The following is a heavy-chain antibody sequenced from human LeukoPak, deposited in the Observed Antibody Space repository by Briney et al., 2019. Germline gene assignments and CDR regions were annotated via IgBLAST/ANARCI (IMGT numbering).Heavy chain of an antibody. V-gene: IGHV4-39*01. D-gene: IGHD2/OR15-2a*01. CDR3: ARPRQGTLSYVDS. J-gene: IGHJ4*02. Sequence: SDTLSLTCTVSGGSISSGTYYWGWIRQPPGKGLEWIGSIYYNGSPYYNPSLKSRVTIFRDTSKNPFSLNLNSVTAADTAVYYCARPRQGTLSYVDSWGQGTLVTVFS. CDR1: GGSISSGTYY. CDR2: IYYNGSP.